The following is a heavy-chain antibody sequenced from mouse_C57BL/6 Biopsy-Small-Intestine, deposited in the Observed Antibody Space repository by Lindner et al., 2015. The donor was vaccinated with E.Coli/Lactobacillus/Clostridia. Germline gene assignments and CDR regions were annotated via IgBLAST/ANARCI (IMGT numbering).Heavy chain of an antibody. J-gene: IGHJ4*01. V-gene: IGHV10-1*02. CDR2: IRSKSNNYAT. CDR1: GFTFNTYA. Sequence: VQLQESGGRLVQPKGSLKLSCAASGFTFNTYAMYWIRQAPGKGLEWVARIRSKSNNYATYYADSVKDRFTISRDDSQNMLYLQMHNLKTDDTAMYYCVREPRRGAMDYWGQGTSVTVSS. CDR3: VREPRRGAMDY.